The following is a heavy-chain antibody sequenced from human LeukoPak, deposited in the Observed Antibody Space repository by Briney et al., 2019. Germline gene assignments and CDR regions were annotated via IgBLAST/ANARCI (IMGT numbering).Heavy chain of an antibody. CDR3: AGRITGYSSGYVF. CDR2: ISGSAHKI. D-gene: IGHD5-18*01. J-gene: IGHJ4*02. V-gene: IGHV3-23*01. Sequence: GGSLRLSCVGSGFTFSNYAMSWVRQAPGKGLDWVSVISGSAHKIRYADSVRGRFTIPRDNSESTVYLQMNNLRGEDTAIYYCAGRITGYSSGYVFWGQGTLVTVSS. CDR1: GFTFSNYA.